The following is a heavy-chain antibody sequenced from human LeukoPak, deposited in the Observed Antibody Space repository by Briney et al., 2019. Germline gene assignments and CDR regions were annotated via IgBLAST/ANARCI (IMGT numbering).Heavy chain of an antibody. Sequence: PGGSLRLSCAASGFTFSSYAMSWVRQAPGKGLEWVSAISGSGGSTYYADSVKGRFAISRDNSKNTLYLQMNSLRAEDTAVYYCARGDYGGESWDYWGQGTLVTVSS. V-gene: IGHV3-23*01. CDR3: ARGDYGGESWDY. D-gene: IGHD4-23*01. CDR1: GFTFSSYA. J-gene: IGHJ4*02. CDR2: ISGSGGST.